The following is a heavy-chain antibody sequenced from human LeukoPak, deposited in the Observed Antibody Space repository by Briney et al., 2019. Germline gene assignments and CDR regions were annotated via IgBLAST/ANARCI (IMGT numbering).Heavy chain of an antibody. D-gene: IGHD4-17*01. Sequence: SETLSLTCTVSGGSISSSSYYWGWIRQPPGKGLEWIGSIYYSGSTYYNPSLKSRVTISVDTSKNQFSLKLTSVTAADTAVYYCARDPYGDYVFDPWGQGTLVTVSS. CDR3: ARDPYGDYVFDP. J-gene: IGHJ5*02. V-gene: IGHV4-39*07. CDR1: GGSISSSSYY. CDR2: IYYSGST.